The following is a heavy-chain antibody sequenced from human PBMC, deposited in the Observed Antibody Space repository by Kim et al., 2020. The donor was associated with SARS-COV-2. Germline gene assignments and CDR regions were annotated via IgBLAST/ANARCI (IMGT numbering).Heavy chain of an antibody. V-gene: IGHV3-23*01. D-gene: IGHD3-22*01. CDR2: ISGSGGST. Sequence: GGSLRLSCAASGFTFSSYAMSWVRQAPGNGLEWVSAISGSGGSTYYADSVKGRFTISRDNSKNTLYLQMNSLRAEDTAVYYCAKALGITMIVGDAFDIWGQGTMVTVSS. CDR3: AKALGITMIVGDAFDI. J-gene: IGHJ3*02. CDR1: GFTFSSYA.